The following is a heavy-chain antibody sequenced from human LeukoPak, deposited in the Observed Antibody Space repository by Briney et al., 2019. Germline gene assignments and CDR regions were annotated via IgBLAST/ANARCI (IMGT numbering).Heavy chain of an antibody. V-gene: IGHV3-48*03. CDR2: ISSSASTT. CDR1: GFPFSNYE. D-gene: IGHD3-10*01. Sequence: GGSLRLSCAASGFPFSNYEMNWVRQAPGRGLEWVSYISSSASTTYYADSVKGRFTISRDNAKNSVYLQMNSLRAEDTAVYYCARDRIIMVRGVIITSPSAFDYWGQGTLVTVSS. CDR3: ARDRIIMVRGVIITSPSAFDY. J-gene: IGHJ4*02.